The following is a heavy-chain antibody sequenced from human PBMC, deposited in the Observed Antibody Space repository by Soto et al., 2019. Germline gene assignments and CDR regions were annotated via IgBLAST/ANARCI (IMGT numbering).Heavy chain of an antibody. Sequence: QVQLVQSGAEVKKPGSSVQVSCKASGGTFSSYAISWVRQAPGQGLEWMGGIIPIFGTANYAQKFQGRDTITADESTSTADMALGSLSSEDTSVYYCARAIVVVRARLFDYWGQGTLVTVSS. V-gene: IGHV1-69*01. CDR2: IIPIFGTA. CDR3: ARAIVVVRARLFDY. D-gene: IGHD2-21*01. CDR1: GGTFSSYA. J-gene: IGHJ4*02.